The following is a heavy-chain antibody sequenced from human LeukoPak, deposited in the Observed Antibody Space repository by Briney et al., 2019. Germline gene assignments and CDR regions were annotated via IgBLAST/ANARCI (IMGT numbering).Heavy chain of an antibody. J-gene: IGHJ4*02. CDR3: AAQKRGTSRPYYFDY. CDR2: ISSSSSYI. D-gene: IGHD3-16*02. CDR1: GFTFSSYS. Sequence: TGGSLRLSCAASGFTFSSYSMNWVRQAPGKGLEWVSSISSSSSYIYYADSVKGRFTISRDNAKNSLYLQMNSLRAEDTAVYYCAAQKRGTSRPYYFDYWGQGTLVTVSS. V-gene: IGHV3-21*01.